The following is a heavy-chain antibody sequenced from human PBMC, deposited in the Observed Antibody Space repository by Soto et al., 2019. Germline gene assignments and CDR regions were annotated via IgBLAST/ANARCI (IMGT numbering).Heavy chain of an antibody. CDR3: ARGPPRRYCSSTSCYKSFWFDP. CDR1: GGSFSGYY. J-gene: IGHJ5*02. D-gene: IGHD2-2*01. V-gene: IGHV4-34*01. CDR2: INHSGRT. Sequence: QVQLQQWGAGLLKPSETLSLTCAVYGGSFSGYYWSWIRQPPGKGLEWIGEINHSGRTNYNPSLKSRVTISVDTSKNQFSLKLSSVTAADTAVYYCARGPPRRYCSSTSCYKSFWFDPWGQGTLVTVSS.